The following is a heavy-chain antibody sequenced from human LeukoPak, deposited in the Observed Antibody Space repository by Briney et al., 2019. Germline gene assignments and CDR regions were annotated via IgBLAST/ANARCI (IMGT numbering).Heavy chain of an antibody. D-gene: IGHD1-26*01. CDR1: GGSISSGDYY. J-gene: IGHJ4*02. V-gene: IGHV4-30-4*08. Sequence: SQTLSLTCTVSGGSISSGDYYWSWIRQPPGKGLEWIGYIYYSGSTYYNPSLKSRVTISVYTSKNQFSLKLSSVTAADTAVYYCARDTLELHFDYWGQGTLVTVSS. CDR2: IYYSGST. CDR3: ARDTLELHFDY.